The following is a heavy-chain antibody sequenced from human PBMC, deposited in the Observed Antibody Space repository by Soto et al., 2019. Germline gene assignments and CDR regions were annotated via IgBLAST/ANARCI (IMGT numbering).Heavy chain of an antibody. Sequence: QVQLVQSGAEVKKPGASVKVSCKASGYTFTSYAMHWVRQAPGQRLEWMGWINAGNGNTKYSQKFQGRVTITRDTSASTAYMELSSLRSEDTAVYYCASVGSSGWSEGGKYYYYSGMDVWGQGTTVTVSS. CDR1: GYTFTSYA. CDR3: ASVGSSGWSEGGKYYYYSGMDV. D-gene: IGHD6-19*01. V-gene: IGHV1-3*01. J-gene: IGHJ6*02. CDR2: INAGNGNT.